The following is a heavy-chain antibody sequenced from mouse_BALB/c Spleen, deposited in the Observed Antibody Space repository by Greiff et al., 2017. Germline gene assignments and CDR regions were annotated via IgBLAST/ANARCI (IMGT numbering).Heavy chain of an antibody. CDR2: IYPYNGGT. CDR3: ASLYGSSGYFDY. J-gene: IGHJ2*01. CDR1: GYTFTDYN. Sequence: VQLQQSGPELVKPGASVKISCKASGYTFTDYNMHWVKQSHGKSLEWIGYIYPYNGGTGYNQKFKSKATLTVDNSSSTAYMELRSLTSEDSAVYYCASLYGSSGYFDYWGQGTTLTVSS. D-gene: IGHD1-1*01. V-gene: IGHV1S29*02.